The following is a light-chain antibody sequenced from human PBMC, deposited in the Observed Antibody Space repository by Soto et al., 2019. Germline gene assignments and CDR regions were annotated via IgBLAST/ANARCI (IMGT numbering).Light chain of an antibody. CDR2: EVT. CDR1: SNDIGGHNH. V-gene: IGLV2-23*02. Sequence: QSALTQPASVSGSPGQSITISCTGTSNDIGGHNHVSWYQQHPGNSPKLIIYEVTERPSGVSNRFSASKSGTTSSLTISGLQADDEADYYCCSYAGIITWVCGGGTKLTVL. CDR3: CSYAGIITWV. J-gene: IGLJ3*02.